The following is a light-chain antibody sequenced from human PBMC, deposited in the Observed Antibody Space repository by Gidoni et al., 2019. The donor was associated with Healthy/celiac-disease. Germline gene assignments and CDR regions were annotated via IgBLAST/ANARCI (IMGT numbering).Light chain of an antibody. V-gene: IGKV3-20*01. CDR2: AAS. J-gene: IGKJ4*01. Sequence: EIVLTQSPDTLSLSAGARATLSCRASQSVSSNYLAWYQQKAGQTPRLLIYAASSRATGIPDRFSGGGSGTDFTLTISRLEPEDFAVYYCQHYGTRTLTFGGGTKVEIK. CDR3: QHYGTRTLT. CDR1: QSVSSNY.